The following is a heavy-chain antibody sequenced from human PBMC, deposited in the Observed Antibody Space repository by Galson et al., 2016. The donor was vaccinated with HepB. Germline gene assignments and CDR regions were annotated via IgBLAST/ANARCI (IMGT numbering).Heavy chain of an antibody. D-gene: IGHD2-15*01. J-gene: IGHJ3*02. Sequence: SLRLSCAASGFTFSNYGMHWVRQAPGKGLVWVSRISGDGSSTSYADSVKGRFTISRDNAKNTLYLQMNSLRAEDTAVYYCARPGYCSGSSCYVPFDIWGQGTMATVSS. CDR2: ISGDGSST. CDR1: GFTFSNYG. CDR3: ARPGYCSGSSCYVPFDI. V-gene: IGHV3-74*01.